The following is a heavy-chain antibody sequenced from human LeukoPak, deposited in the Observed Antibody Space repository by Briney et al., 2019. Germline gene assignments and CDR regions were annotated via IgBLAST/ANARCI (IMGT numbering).Heavy chain of an antibody. J-gene: IGHJ4*01. D-gene: IGHD3-3*01. CDR2: IWYDGTDT. CDR1: GFTFSRFN. Sequence: PGGSLRLSCVASGFTFSRFNMHWVRQAPGKGLEWVALIWYDGTDTYYADSVEGRFTISRDDSKNTVYLQMNSLRAEDTAFYYCARGFLDFDFWGHGTLVTVSS. CDR3: ARGFLDFDF. V-gene: IGHV3-33*01.